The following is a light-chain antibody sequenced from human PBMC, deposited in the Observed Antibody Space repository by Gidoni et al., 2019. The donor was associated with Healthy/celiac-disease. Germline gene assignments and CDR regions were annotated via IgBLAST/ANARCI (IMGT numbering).Light chain of an antibody. CDR2: DVS. CDR1: SSDVGGYNY. J-gene: IGLJ1*01. V-gene: IGLV2-14*01. CDR3: SSYTSSSIPYV. Sequence: LTQPASVSGSPGQSITISCTGTSSDVGGYNYVSWYQQHPGKAPKLMIYDVSNRPSGVSNRFSGSKSGNTASLTISGLQAEDEADYYCSSYTSSSIPYVFGTGTKVTVL.